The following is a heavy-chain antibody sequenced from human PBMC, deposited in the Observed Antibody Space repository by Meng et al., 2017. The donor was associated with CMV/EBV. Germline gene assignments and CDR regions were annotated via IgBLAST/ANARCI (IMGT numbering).Heavy chain of an antibody. CDR3: ARDLGTYDFWSGYLPNFDY. CDR2: ISAYNGNT. V-gene: IGHV1-18*01. J-gene: IGHJ4*02. D-gene: IGHD3-3*01. CDR1: GYTFTSYG. Sequence: ASVKVSCKASGYTFTSYGISWVRQAPGQGLEWMGWISAYNGNTNYAQKLQGRVTMTTDTSTSTAYMELRSLRSGDTAVYYCARDLGTYDFWSGYLPNFDYWGQGTLVTVSS.